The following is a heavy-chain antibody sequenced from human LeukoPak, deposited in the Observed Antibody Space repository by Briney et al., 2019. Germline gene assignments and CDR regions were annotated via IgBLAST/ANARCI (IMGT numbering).Heavy chain of an antibody. V-gene: IGHV3-53*01. CDR2: IYSGGST. J-gene: IGHJ3*02. Sequence: QPGGFLRLSCAASGFTVSSNYMSWVRQAPGKGLEWVSIIYSGGSTYYADSVKGRFTISRDNSKNTLYLQMNSLRAEDTAMYYCARVRYIYGYASDIWGQGTMVTVSS. D-gene: IGHD5-18*01. CDR1: GFTVSSNY. CDR3: ARVRYIYGYASDI.